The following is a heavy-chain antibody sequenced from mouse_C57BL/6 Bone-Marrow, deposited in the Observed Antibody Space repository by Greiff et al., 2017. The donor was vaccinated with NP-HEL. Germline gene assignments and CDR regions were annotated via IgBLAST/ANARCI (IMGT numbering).Heavy chain of an antibody. CDR1: GFTFSSYA. CDR2: ISDGGSYT. Sequence: EVKLMESGGGLVKPGGSLKLSCAASGFTFSSYAMSWVRQTPEKRLEWVATISDGGSYTYYPDNVKGRFTISRDNAKNNLYLQMSHLKSEDTAMYYCARERIYYYGSKSYYYAMDYWGQGTSVTVSS. D-gene: IGHD1-1*01. V-gene: IGHV5-4*01. CDR3: ARERIYYYGSKSYYYAMDY. J-gene: IGHJ4*01.